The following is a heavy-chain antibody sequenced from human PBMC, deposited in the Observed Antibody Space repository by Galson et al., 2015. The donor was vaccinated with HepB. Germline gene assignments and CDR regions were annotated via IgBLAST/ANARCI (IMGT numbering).Heavy chain of an antibody. J-gene: IGHJ5*02. D-gene: IGHD5-24*01. CDR2: ISGSGSTI. V-gene: IGHV3-48*03. Sequence: SLRLSCAASGFTFSSYEMNWVRQAPGKGLEWVSYISGSGSTIYYADSVKGRFTISRDNAKNSLYLQMNSLRAEDTAVYYCARGLFPDGYNSNWFDPWGQGTLVTVSS. CDR1: GFTFSSYE. CDR3: ARGLFPDGYNSNWFDP.